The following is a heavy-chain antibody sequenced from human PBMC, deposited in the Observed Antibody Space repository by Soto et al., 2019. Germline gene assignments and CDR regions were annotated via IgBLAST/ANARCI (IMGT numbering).Heavy chain of an antibody. CDR1: GGTFSSYT. D-gene: IGHD3-22*01. CDR3: ARDFGSSGPYYY. CDR2: IIPILGIA. Sequence: QVQLVQSGAEVKKPGSSVKVSCKASGGTFSSYTISWVRQAPGQGLEWMGRIIPILGIANYAQKFQGRVTITADESTSTAYMELSSLRSEDTAVYYCARDFGSSGPYYYWGQGTLVTVSS. J-gene: IGHJ4*02. V-gene: IGHV1-69*08.